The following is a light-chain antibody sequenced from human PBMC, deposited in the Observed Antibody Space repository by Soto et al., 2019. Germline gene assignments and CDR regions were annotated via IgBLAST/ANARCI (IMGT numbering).Light chain of an antibody. CDR1: QGIGND. Sequence: DIQMTQSPSSLSASVGDRVTITCRAGQGIGNDLGWYQQKPGKAPKRLIYAASSLQSGVPSSYSWSESGTEVTLTVTGLEPEDFATYDGLLPNIYPWTFGQATNFETK. CDR3: LLPNIYPWT. V-gene: IGKV1-17*01. CDR2: AAS. J-gene: IGKJ1*01.